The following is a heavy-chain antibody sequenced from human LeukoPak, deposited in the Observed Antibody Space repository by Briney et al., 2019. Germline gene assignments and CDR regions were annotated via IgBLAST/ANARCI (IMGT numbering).Heavy chain of an antibody. CDR1: GFTFSSYS. CDR3: ARYSDKWFGEFPSDY. CDR2: ISSSSSYI. J-gene: IGHJ4*02. D-gene: IGHD3-10*01. V-gene: IGHV3-21*01. Sequence: GGSLRLSCAASGFTFSSYSMNWVRQAPGKGLEWVSSISSSSSYIYYADSVKGRFTISRDNAKNSLYLQMNGLRAEDTAVYYCARYSDKWFGEFPSDYWGQGTLVTVSS.